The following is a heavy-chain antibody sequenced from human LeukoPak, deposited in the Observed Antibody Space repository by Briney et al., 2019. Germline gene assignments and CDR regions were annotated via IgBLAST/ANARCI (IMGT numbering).Heavy chain of an antibody. CDR2: INPSGGST. CDR3: ARDLGTYYYDSSGYHHDAVDI. Sequence: ASVKVSCKASGYTFTSYYMHWVRQAPGQGLEWMGIINPSGGSTSYAQKFQGRVTMTRDTSTSTVYMELSSLRSEDTAVYYCARDLGTYYYDSSGYHHDAVDIWGQGTMVTVSS. D-gene: IGHD3-22*01. J-gene: IGHJ3*02. CDR1: GYTFTSYY. V-gene: IGHV1-46*01.